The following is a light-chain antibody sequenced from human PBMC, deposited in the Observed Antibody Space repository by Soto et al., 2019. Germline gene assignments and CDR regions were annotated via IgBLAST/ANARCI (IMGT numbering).Light chain of an antibody. CDR3: GTWDTKLNAVV. CDR1: SSNVGNNF. V-gene: IGLV1-51*01. CDR2: DNS. Sequence: QSVLTQPPSMSAAPGQKVTITCSGSSSNVGNNFVSWYQQLPGTAPKLLIFDNSQRPSGIPDRFFGSKSGTSATLAITGPQTGDEAVYYCGTWDTKLNAVVFDGGTKLTVL. J-gene: IGLJ2*01.